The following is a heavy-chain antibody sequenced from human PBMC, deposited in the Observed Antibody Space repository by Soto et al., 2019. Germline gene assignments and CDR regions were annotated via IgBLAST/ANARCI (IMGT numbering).Heavy chain of an antibody. Sequence: GGSLRLSCAASGFTFSSYAMHWVRQAPGKGLEYVSAISSNGGSTYYANSVKGRFTISRDNSKNTLYLQMGSLRAEDMAVYYCARESAPGVYYSYGYDYWGQGTLVTVSS. J-gene: IGHJ4*02. D-gene: IGHD5-18*01. CDR1: GFTFSSYA. CDR2: ISSNGGST. V-gene: IGHV3-64*01. CDR3: ARESAPGVYYSYGYDY.